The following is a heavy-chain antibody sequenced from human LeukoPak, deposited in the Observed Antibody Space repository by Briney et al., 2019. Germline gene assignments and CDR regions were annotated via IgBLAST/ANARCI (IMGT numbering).Heavy chain of an antibody. J-gene: IGHJ6*03. CDR2: INHSGST. D-gene: IGHD5-12*01. CDR1: GGSFSGYY. Sequence: SETLSLTCAVYGGSFSGYYWSWIRQPPGKGLEWIGEINHSGSTNYNPSLKGRVTISVDTSKNQFSLKLSSVTAADTAVYYCARANYYYYMDVWGKGTTVTVSS. CDR3: ARANYYYYMDV. V-gene: IGHV4-34*01.